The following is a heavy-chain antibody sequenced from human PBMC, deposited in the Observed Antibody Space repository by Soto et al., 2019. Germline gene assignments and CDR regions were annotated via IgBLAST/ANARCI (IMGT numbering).Heavy chain of an antibody. CDR1: GFTFSSYS. D-gene: IGHD2-21*02. Sequence: VPLVESGGGLVKPGGSLRLSCAASGFTFSSYSMNWVRQAPGKGLEWVSSISSSSSYIYYADSVKGRFTISRDNAKHAPYLQMNSLRAEDTAVYYCARVDVVTTNDAFDIWGQGTMVTVSS. CDR3: ARVDVVTTNDAFDI. CDR2: ISSSSSYI. J-gene: IGHJ3*02. V-gene: IGHV3-21*01.